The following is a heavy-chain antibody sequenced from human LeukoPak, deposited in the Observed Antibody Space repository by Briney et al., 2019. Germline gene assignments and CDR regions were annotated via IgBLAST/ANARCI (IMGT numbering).Heavy chain of an antibody. V-gene: IGHV1-2*02. Sequence: ASVKVSCKASGYTFTGYYMHWVRQAPGQGLEWMGWINPNSGGTNYAQKFQGRVTMTRDTSISTAYMELSRLRSDDTAVYYCAQLGYYGSGSPADAFDIWGQGTTVSVSS. CDR3: AQLGYYGSGSPADAFDI. D-gene: IGHD3-10*01. CDR2: INPNSGGT. J-gene: IGHJ3*02. CDR1: GYTFTGYY.